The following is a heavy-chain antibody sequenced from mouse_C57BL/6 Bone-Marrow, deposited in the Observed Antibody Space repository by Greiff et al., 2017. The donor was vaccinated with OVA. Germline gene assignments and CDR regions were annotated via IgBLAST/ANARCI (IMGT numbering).Heavy chain of an antibody. CDR3: ARGRDSSGAWFAY. J-gene: IGHJ3*01. V-gene: IGHV3-6*01. Sequence: EVQLVESGPGLVKPSQSLSLTCSVTGYSITSGYYWNWIRQFPGNKLEWMGYISYDGSNNYNPSLKNRISITRDTSKNQFFLKLNSVTTEDTATYYCARGRDSSGAWFAYWGQGTLVTVSA. CDR1: GYSITSGYY. CDR2: ISYDGSN. D-gene: IGHD3-2*02.